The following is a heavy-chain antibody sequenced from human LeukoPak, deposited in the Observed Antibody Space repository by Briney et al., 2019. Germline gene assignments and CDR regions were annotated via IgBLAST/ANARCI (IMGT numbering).Heavy chain of an antibody. J-gene: IGHJ4*02. CDR2: ISGSGGST. CDR3: AKHSGYSYGSSYYFDY. V-gene: IGHV3-23*01. D-gene: IGHD5-18*01. CDR1: GFTFSSYA. Sequence: GGSLRLFCAASGFTFSSYAMSWVRQAPGKGLEWVSGISGSGGSTYYADSVKGRFTISRDNSKNTLYLQMNSLRAEDTAVYYCAKHSGYSYGSSYYFDYWGQGTLVTVSS.